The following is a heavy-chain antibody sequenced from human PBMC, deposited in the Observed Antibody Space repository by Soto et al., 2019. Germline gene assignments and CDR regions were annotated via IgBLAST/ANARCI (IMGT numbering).Heavy chain of an antibody. CDR3: ARGLYYYDSSGYWGY. V-gene: IGHV3-11*04. Sequence: LRLSCAASGFTFSDYYMSWIRQAPGKGLEWVSYISSSSSTIYYADSVKGRFTISRDNAKNSLYLQMNSLRDEDTAVYYCARGLYYYDSSGYWGYWGQGTLVTVSS. D-gene: IGHD3-22*01. J-gene: IGHJ4*02. CDR1: GFTFSDYY. CDR2: ISSSSSTI.